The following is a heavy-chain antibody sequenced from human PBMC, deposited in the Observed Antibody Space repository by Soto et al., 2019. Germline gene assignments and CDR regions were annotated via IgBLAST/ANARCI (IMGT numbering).Heavy chain of an antibody. CDR2: IIPIFGTA. CDR3: ARRRYYDSSGYSKGDYYYGMDV. D-gene: IGHD3-22*01. V-gene: IGHV1-69*01. CDR1: GGTFSSYA. Sequence: QEQLVQSGAEVKKPGSSVKVSCKASGGTFSSYAISWVRQAPGQGLEWMGGIIPIFGTANYAQKFQGRVTITADESTSTAYIELSSLRSEDTAVYYCARRRYYDSSGYSKGDYYYGMDVWGQGTTVTVSS. J-gene: IGHJ6*02.